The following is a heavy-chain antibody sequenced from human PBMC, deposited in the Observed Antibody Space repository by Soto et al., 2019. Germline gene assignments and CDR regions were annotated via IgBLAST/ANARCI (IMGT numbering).Heavy chain of an antibody. CDR2: IIPIFGTA. D-gene: IGHD3-16*01. V-gene: IGHV1-69*05. CDR3: ARDGGGQPVDWFDP. J-gene: IGHJ5*02. CDR1: GGTFSSYA. Sequence: QVQLVQSGAEVKKPGSSVKVSCKASGGTFSSYAISWVRQAPGQGLEWMGGIIPIFGTANYAQKFQGRVTITTDKSTSPAHMGLSSLGAEDTAVYYGARDGGGQPVDWFDPWGQGTLVTVSS.